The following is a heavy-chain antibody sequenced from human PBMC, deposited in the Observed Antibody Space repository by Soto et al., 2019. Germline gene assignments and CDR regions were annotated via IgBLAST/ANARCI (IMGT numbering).Heavy chain of an antibody. CDR3: ARAYCGGDCYANWFDP. D-gene: IGHD2-21*02. Sequence: QVQLVESGGGVVQPGRSLRLSCAASGFTFSSYGMHWVRQAPGKGLAWVAVIWYDGSNKYYADSVKGRFTISRDNSKNTLYLQMNSLRAEDTAVYYCARAYCGGDCYANWFDPWGQGTLVTVSS. CDR1: GFTFSSYG. V-gene: IGHV3-33*01. J-gene: IGHJ5*02. CDR2: IWYDGSNK.